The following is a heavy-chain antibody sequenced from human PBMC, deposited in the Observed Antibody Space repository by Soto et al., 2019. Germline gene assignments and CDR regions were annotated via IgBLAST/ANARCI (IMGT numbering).Heavy chain of an antibody. CDR3: ARIRSYSDYYYGMDV. Sequence: GSLRLSCAASGFTFSSYSMNWVRQAPGKGLEWVSYISSSSSTIYYADSVKGRFTISRDNAKNSLYLQMNSLRAEDTAVYYCARIRSYSDYYYGMDVWGQGTTVTVSS. CDR1: GFTFSSYS. J-gene: IGHJ6*02. CDR2: ISSSSSTI. V-gene: IGHV3-48*01. D-gene: IGHD1-26*01.